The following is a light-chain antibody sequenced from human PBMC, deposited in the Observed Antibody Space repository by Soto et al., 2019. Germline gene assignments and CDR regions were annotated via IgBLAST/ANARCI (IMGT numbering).Light chain of an antibody. CDR1: QVISTS. CDR2: AAS. J-gene: IGKJ5*01. Sequence: DIQLTQSPSFLSRSIRESFTMTCRSSQVISTSLAWYQVKPGKASKLLIYAASTLESGVPSRFSATVSGTEFSLTITSLQPEDFATYYCQQLFDSPITFGQGTRLEI. CDR3: QQLFDSPIT. V-gene: IGKV1-9*01.